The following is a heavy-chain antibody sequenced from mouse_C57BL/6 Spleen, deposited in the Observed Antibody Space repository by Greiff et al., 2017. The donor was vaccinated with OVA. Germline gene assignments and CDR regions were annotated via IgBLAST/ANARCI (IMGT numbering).Heavy chain of an antibody. CDR2: IYPGSGNT. CDR1: GYSFTSYY. V-gene: IGHV1-66*01. Sequence: VQLQQSGPELVKPGASVKISCKASGYSFTSYYIHWVKQRPGQGLEWIGWIYPGSGNTKYNEKFKGKATLTADTSSSTAYMQLSSLTSEDSAVYYSARESYDGYYYAMDYWGQGTSVTVSS. CDR3: ARESYDGYYYAMDY. D-gene: IGHD2-3*01. J-gene: IGHJ4*01.